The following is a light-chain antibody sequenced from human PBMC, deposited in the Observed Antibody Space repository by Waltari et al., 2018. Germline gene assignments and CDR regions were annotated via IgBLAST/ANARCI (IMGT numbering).Light chain of an antibody. J-gene: IGKJ2*02. CDR2: QAS. Sequence: DIQMTQSPSTLSASVGDRVTITCRASQSISGGLAWYQQRPGKAPKVLMYQASILQGGVPSRFSGSGSGTEFTLTISSLQPDDCATYYCQQYSASPCTFGQGTRLEIK. CDR1: QSISGG. V-gene: IGKV1-5*03. CDR3: QQYSASPCT.